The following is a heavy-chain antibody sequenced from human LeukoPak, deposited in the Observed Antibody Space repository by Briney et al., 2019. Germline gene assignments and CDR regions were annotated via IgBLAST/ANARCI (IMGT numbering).Heavy chain of an antibody. CDR1: GGSISSSSYY. V-gene: IGHV4-39*01. J-gene: IGHJ4*02. CDR3: ARLGDDY. CDR2: IYYSGST. Sequence: SETLSLTCTVSGGSISSSSYYWGWIRQPPGKGLEWIGSIYYSGSTYYNPSLKSRVTISVDTSKNQFSLKLGSVTAADTAVYYCARLGDDYWGQGTLVTVSS.